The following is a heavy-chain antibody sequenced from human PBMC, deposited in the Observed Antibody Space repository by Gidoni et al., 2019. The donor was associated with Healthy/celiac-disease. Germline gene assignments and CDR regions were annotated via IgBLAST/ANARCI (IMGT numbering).Heavy chain of an antibody. CDR1: GFTFSRYE. V-gene: IGHV3-48*03. Sequence: EVQLVESGGGLVQPGGSLRLSCAASGFTFSRYELNWVRQAPGKGLEWVSYISSSGSTIYYADSVKGRFTISRDNAKNSPYLQMNSLRAEDTAVYYCARAPYYYDSSGYPDYWGQGTLVTVSS. CDR2: ISSSGSTI. J-gene: IGHJ4*02. CDR3: ARAPYYYDSSGYPDY. D-gene: IGHD3-22*01.